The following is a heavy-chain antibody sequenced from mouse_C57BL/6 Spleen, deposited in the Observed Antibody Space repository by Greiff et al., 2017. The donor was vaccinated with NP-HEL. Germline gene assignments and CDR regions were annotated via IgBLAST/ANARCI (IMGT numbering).Heavy chain of an antibody. J-gene: IGHJ3*01. CDR2: IDPSDSYT. CDR3: ARGGIYYLFAY. V-gene: IGHV1-69*01. CDR1: GYTFTSYW. D-gene: IGHD1-1*01. Sequence: QVQLQQPGAELVMPGASVKLSCKASGYTFTSYWMHWVKQRPGQGLEWIGEIDPSDSYTNYNQKFKGKSTLTVDKSSSTAYMQRSSLTSEDSAVYYCARGGIYYLFAYWGQGTLVTVSA.